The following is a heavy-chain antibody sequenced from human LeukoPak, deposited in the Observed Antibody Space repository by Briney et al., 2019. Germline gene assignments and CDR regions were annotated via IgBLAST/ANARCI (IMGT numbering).Heavy chain of an antibody. V-gene: IGHV3-30-3*01. CDR3: ARGSYVVGATTFSY. Sequence: GGSLRLSCAASGFTFSSYAMHWVRQAPGKGLEWVAVISYDGSNKYYADSVKGRFTISRDNSKNTLYLQMNSLRAEDTAVYYCARGSYVVGATTFSYWGQGTLVTVSS. D-gene: IGHD1-26*01. J-gene: IGHJ4*02. CDR2: ISYDGSNK. CDR1: GFTFSSYA.